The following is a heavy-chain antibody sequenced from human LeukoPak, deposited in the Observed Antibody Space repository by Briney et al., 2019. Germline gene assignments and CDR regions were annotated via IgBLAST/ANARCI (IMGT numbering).Heavy chain of an antibody. CDR2: IYHSGST. V-gene: IGHV4-4*02. D-gene: IGHD2-2*03. CDR3: ARGRGYCSSTSCPLDYYYYYMDV. Sequence: SGTLSLTCAVSGGSISSSNWWSWVRQPPGKGLEWIGEIYHSGSTNYNPSLKSRVTISVDTSKNQFSLKLSSVTAADTAVYYCARGRGYCSSTSCPLDYYYYYMDVWGKGTTVTVSS. CDR1: GGSISSSNW. J-gene: IGHJ6*03.